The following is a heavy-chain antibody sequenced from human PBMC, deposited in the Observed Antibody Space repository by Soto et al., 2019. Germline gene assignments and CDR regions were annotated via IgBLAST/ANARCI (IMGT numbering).Heavy chain of an antibody. D-gene: IGHD6-13*01. V-gene: IGHV4-34*01. Sequence: PSETLSLTCAVYGGSFSGYYWSWIRQPPGKGLEWIGEINHSGSTNYNPSLKSRVTISVDTSKNQFSLKLSSVTAADTAVYYCAGIAAALFSRSGRSALDPWGQGTLVTVSS. CDR3: AGIAAALFSRSGRSALDP. CDR1: GGSFSGYY. J-gene: IGHJ5*02. CDR2: INHSGST.